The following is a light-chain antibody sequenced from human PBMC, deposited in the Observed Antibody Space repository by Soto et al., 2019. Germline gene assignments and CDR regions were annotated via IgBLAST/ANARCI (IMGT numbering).Light chain of an antibody. V-gene: IGKV3-20*01. CDR1: QSVSSSY. Sequence: VGLPQSPCTLSLSPGERSTLSCMASQSVSSSYLAWYQQKPGQAPRLLIHGASSRATGIPDRISGSGSGTDFTLTISRLEPEDFAVYYCQQYGSSPITFGQGTRLEVK. J-gene: IGKJ5*01. CDR3: QQYGSSPIT. CDR2: GAS.